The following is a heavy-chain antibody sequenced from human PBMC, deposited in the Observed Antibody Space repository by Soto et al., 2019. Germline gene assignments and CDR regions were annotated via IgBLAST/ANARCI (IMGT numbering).Heavy chain of an antibody. CDR2: IYYSGST. V-gene: IGHV4-59*08. J-gene: IGHJ5*02. Sequence: CILQPPGKGLEWIGYIYYSGSTNYNPSLKSRVTISVDTSKNQFSLKLSSVTAADTAVYYGASISKEGSPSEPWGQGSPVPVTS. CDR3: ASISKEGSPSEP. D-gene: IGHD1-26*01.